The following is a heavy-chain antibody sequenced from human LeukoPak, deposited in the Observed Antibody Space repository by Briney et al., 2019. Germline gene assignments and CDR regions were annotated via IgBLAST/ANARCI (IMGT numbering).Heavy chain of an antibody. CDR1: GFIVSYSF. J-gene: IGHJ4*02. CDR2: VYNNGDT. V-gene: IGHV3-53*01. Sequence: PGGSLRLSCAASGFIVSYSFMSWVRQAPGKGLEWVAVVYNNGDTYYADSVKGRFTISRDNSKNTMYLRMNSLRAEDTAVYYCATRHMSAQTDYWGRGTLVTVSS. CDR3: ATRHMSAQTDY.